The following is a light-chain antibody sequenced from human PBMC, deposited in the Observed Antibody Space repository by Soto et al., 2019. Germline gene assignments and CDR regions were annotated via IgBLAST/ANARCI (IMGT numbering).Light chain of an antibody. Sequence: QPALTQPPSVSGAPGQRVTISCTGSSSNIGEGYDVHWYQQLPGTAPKLLIYRNTNRPSGVPDRFSGSKSGTSASLAITGLQAEDEADYYCQSCDSSLSGSGVFGTGTKVTVL. J-gene: IGLJ1*01. CDR1: SSNIGEGYD. CDR2: RNT. CDR3: QSCDSSLSGSGV. V-gene: IGLV1-40*01.